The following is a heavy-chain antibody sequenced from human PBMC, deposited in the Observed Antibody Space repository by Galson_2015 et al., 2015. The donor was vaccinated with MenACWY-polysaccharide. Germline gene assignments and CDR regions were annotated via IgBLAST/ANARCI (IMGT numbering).Heavy chain of an antibody. CDR2: ISNTGAST. Sequence: SLRLSCAASGFTFSDYGMSWVRQAPGQGLEWVSVISNTGASTHYADSVRGRFTISRDNSKNTVYLQMSSLRVDDTAVYYCANDLWHGPRSLMDHYDSSGPLDFWGQGTLVTVSS. CDR3: ANDLWHGPRSLMDHYDSSGPLDF. CDR1: GFTFSDYG. J-gene: IGHJ4*02. V-gene: IGHV3-23*01. D-gene: IGHD3-22*01.